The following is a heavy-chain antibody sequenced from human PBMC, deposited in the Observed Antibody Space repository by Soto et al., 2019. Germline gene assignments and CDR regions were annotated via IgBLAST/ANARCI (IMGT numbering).Heavy chain of an antibody. Sequence: SETLSLTCAVYGGSFSCYYWSWIRQPPGKGLEWIGEINHSGSTNYNPSLKSRVTISVDTSKNQFSLKLSSVTAADTAVYYCARGAYYDFWSGYRYFDYWGLGTLVTVSS. CDR1: GGSFSCYY. D-gene: IGHD3-3*01. CDR3: ARGAYYDFWSGYRYFDY. V-gene: IGHV4-34*01. J-gene: IGHJ4*02. CDR2: INHSGST.